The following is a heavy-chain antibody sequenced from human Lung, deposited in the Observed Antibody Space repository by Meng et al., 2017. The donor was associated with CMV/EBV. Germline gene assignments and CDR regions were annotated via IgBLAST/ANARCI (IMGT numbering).Heavy chain of an antibody. CDR1: GGSITSGNYY. CDR3: ARDRFSITGTTYLGFGMDV. J-gene: IGHJ6*02. D-gene: IGHD1-7*01. V-gene: IGHV4-31*03. Sequence: LRLXCTVSGGSITSGNYYWTWIRQHPGKGLEWIGFIYHGGSTDYNPSLKSRLTISVDTSKNQFSLKLSSVTAADTAVYYCARDRFSITGTTYLGFGMDVWGQGXTVTVSS. CDR2: IYHGGST.